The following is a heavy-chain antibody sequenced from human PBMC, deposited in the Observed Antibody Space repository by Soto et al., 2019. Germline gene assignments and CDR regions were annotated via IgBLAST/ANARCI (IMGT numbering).Heavy chain of an antibody. CDR2: IYYNGSP. Sequence: SETLSLTCTASGGSISSGAYYWSWIRQHPGKGLEWIGYIYYNGSPYYNPSLRGRVTISVDPSNNEFSLELSSVTAADTAVYYCARQNPYSTGSYFFDLWGRGTLVTVSS. CDR3: ARQNPYSTGSYFFDL. J-gene: IGHJ4*02. V-gene: IGHV4-31*03. D-gene: IGHD6-19*01. CDR1: GGSISSGAYY.